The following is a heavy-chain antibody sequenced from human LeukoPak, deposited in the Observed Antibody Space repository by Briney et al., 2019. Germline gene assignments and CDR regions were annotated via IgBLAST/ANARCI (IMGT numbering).Heavy chain of an antibody. CDR1: GFTFSSYA. Sequence: GRSLRLSCAASGFTFSSYAMHWVRQAPGKGLEWVAVTSYDGSNKYYADSVKGRFTISRDNSKNTLYLQMNSLRAEDTAVYYCAREGVDTAMANDYWGQGTLVTVSS. CDR2: TSYDGSNK. V-gene: IGHV3-30*04. CDR3: AREGVDTAMANDY. D-gene: IGHD5-18*01. J-gene: IGHJ4*02.